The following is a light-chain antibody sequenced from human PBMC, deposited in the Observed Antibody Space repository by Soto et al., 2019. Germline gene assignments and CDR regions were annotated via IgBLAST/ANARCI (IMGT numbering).Light chain of an antibody. J-gene: IGLJ1*01. V-gene: IGLV2-11*01. CDR1: SSDIGGYHY. CDR2: DVD. Sequence: QSVLTQPRSVSGSPGQSVTISCTGTSSDIGGYHYVSWYQQCPGKAPQLIIFDVDKRPSGVPDRFSASKSGNTAYLTISGLQAEHEPASFCCSYAVTNTFVFGTGTKVTV. CDR3: CSYAVTNTFV.